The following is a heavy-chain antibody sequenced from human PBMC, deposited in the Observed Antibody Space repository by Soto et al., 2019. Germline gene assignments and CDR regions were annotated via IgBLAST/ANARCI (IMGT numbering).Heavy chain of an antibody. CDR3: ARDTYYDYVWGSYPSDY. CDR2: ISAYNGNT. J-gene: IGHJ4*02. Sequence: QVQLVQSGAEVKKPGASVKVSCNASGYTFTSYGISWVRQAPGQGLEWMGWISAYNGNTNYAQKLQGRVTMTTDTSTSTAYMELRSLRSDDTAVYYCARDTYYDYVWGSYPSDYWGQGTLVTVSS. D-gene: IGHD3-16*02. CDR1: GYTFTSYG. V-gene: IGHV1-18*01.